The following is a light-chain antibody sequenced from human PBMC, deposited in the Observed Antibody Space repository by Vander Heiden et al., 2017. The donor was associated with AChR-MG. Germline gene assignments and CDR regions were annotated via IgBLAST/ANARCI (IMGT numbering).Light chain of an antibody. Sequence: ELMLTQSPGTLSLSPGAGATLSCRARQSIRSYLAWYLQKPGQAPRLLIAGASRRASVIPDRFSGSGSGKDFTLTSSRLEHEDVAVYYWQQDSSSLTFGGGTKVEIK. CDR3: QQDSSSLT. J-gene: IGKJ4*02. CDR2: GAS. V-gene: IGKV3-20*01. CDR1: QSIRSY.